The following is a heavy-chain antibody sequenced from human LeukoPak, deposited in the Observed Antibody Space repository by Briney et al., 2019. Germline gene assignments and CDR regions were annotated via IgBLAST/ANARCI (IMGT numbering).Heavy chain of an antibody. CDR2: IIPILGIA. V-gene: IGHV1-69*04. Sequence: GASVKVSCKASGGTFSSYAISWVRQAPGQGLEWMGRIIPILGIANYAQKFQGRVTITADKSTSTAYMELSSLRSEDTAVYYCAISRGVVDIYYYGMDVWGQGTTVTVSS. CDR1: GGTFSSYA. CDR3: AISRGVVDIYYYGMDV. J-gene: IGHJ6*02. D-gene: IGHD3-22*01.